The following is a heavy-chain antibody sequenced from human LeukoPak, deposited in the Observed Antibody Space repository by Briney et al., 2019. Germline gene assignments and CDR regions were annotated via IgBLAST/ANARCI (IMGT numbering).Heavy chain of an antibody. J-gene: IGHJ4*02. CDR1: GFTFSTYW. Sequence: GGSLRLSCAASGFTFSTYWMSWVRQAPGKGLEWVAVIWYDGNNKYYADSVKGRFTISRDNSKNTLYLQMNSLRVEDTAVYYCARGSSSVTLPGDWGQGTLVTVSS. D-gene: IGHD2-2*01. CDR3: ARGSSSVTLPGD. V-gene: IGHV3-33*08. CDR2: IWYDGNNK.